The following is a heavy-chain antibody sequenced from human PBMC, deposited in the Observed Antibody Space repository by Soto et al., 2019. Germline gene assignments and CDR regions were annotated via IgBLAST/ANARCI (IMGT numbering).Heavy chain of an antibody. CDR1: NFIDNC. CDR3: ARHSSVADDGTD. V-gene: IGHV5-51*01. Sequence: NFIDNCGGWMLKMPGKGMEWMGVSYPGDSDTRYSPSFQGQVAISADKSINAANLQWSSLKASDTAMYYCARHSSVADDGTDWGQGTLLTLSS. CDR2: SYPGDSDT. J-gene: IGHJ1*01. D-gene: IGHD6-6*01.